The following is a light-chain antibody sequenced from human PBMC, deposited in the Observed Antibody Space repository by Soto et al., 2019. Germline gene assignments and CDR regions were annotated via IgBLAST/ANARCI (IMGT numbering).Light chain of an antibody. Sequence: EIVMTQSPATLSVSPGERATLSCRASQSVSSNLAWYQQKPGQAPRLLMYGASTRAAGIPARISGSGSETEFTLTISSLQSEDLAVYYCLQYKDWFTFGPGTKVDIK. CDR1: QSVSSN. CDR3: LQYKDWFT. CDR2: GAS. J-gene: IGKJ3*01. V-gene: IGKV3-15*01.